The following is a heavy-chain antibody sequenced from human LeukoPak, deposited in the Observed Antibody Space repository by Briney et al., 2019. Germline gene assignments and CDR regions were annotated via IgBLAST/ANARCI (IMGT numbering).Heavy chain of an antibody. V-gene: IGHV3-48*03. J-gene: IGHJ5*02. Sequence: GGSLRLSCAASGFDLNTYEMNWVRQAPGKGLEWIADITISGHTKNYADSVKGRFTISRDNAGTSLYLQMSSLTVEDTGVYYCARGDPHADLWGQETLVTVSS. CDR1: GFDLNTYE. CDR3: ARGDPHADL. CDR2: ITISGHTK.